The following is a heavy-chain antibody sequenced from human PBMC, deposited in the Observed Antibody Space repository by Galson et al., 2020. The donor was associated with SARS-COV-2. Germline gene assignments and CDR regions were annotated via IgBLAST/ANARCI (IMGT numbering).Heavy chain of an antibody. J-gene: IGHJ4*02. CDR1: GFSLSNARMG. D-gene: IGHD4-17*01. V-gene: IGHV2-26*01. CDR3: ARIYYGGNSGVVDY. CDR2: IFSNDEK. Sequence: KMSGPTLVQPTETLTLTCTVSGFSLSNARMGVSWIRQPPGKALEWLAHIFSNDEKSYSTSLKSRLTISKDTSKSQVVLTMTNMDPVDTATYYCARIYYGGNSGVVDYWGQGTLVTVSS.